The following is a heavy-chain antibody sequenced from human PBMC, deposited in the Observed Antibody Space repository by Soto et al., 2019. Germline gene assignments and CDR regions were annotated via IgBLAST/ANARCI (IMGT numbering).Heavy chain of an antibody. CDR3: ARGGDSSGYYY. V-gene: IGHV1-69*12. D-gene: IGHD3-22*01. Sequence: QVQLVQSGAEVKKPGSSVKVSCKASGGTFSSYAISWVRQAPGQGLEWMGGSIPIFGTANYAQKFQGRVTITADESTNTAYMELSSLRVEDTAVYYCARGGDSSGYYYWGQGTLVTVSS. CDR2: SIPIFGTA. J-gene: IGHJ4*02. CDR1: GGTFSSYA.